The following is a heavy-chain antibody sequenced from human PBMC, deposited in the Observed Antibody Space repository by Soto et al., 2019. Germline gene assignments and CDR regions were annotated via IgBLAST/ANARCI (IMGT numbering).Heavy chain of an antibody. CDR3: AREPSGGDDYGDPRES. CDR1: GFTFSTYS. V-gene: IGHV3-48*02. J-gene: IGHJ5*02. Sequence: PGGSLRLSCAASGFTFSTYSMHWVRQAPGKGLEWVSYISDDSGTIYYADSVKGRFTISRDNAKKSVYLQMNSLRDDDTAKYYCAREPSGGDDYGDPRESWGKGT. D-gene: IGHD4-17*01. CDR2: ISDDSGTI.